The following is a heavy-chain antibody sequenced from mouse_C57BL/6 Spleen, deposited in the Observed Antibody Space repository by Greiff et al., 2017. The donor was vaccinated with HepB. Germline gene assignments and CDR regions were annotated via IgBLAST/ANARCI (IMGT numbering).Heavy chain of an antibody. V-gene: IGHV1-55*01. CDR3: AREGADYYGGPWFAY. CDR2: IYPGSGST. J-gene: IGHJ3*01. CDR1: GYTFTSYW. D-gene: IGHD1-1*02. Sequence: QVQLQQPGAELVKPGASVKMSCKASGYTFTSYWITWVKQRPGQGLEWIGDIYPGSGSTNYNEKFKSKATLTVDTSSSTAYMQLSSLTSEDSAVYYCAREGADYYGGPWFAYWGQGTLVTVSA.